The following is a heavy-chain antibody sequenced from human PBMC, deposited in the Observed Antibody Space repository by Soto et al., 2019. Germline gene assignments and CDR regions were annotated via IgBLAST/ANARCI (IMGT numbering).Heavy chain of an antibody. J-gene: IGHJ4*03. CDR1: GFTFSGYY. V-gene: IGHV3-11*01. CDR2: IGHSGTTI. Sequence: QVQLVESGGGLVKPGGSLRLSCAASGFTFSGYYMSWIRQAPGKGLEGVSYIGHSGTTIYYADSVKGRFTISRDNAKNSLYLQMHSLRAEDTAEYYCARDDRTGTAVLHYWGQGTLVTVSS. D-gene: IGHD1-1*01. CDR3: ARDDRTGTAVLHY.